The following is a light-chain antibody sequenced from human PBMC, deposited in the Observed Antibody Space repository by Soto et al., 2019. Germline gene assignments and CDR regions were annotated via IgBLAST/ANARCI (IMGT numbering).Light chain of an antibody. V-gene: IGKV3-15*01. CDR3: QQYNNWPPVT. CDR2: GAS. Sequence: VMTHSPSALSVSAGARATPSCAASQSVSSNLAWYQQKPAQAPRLLVYGASTRATGIPARFSGSGSGTEFSLTISSLQSEDFAVYYCQQYNNWPPVTFGGGTKVDIK. CDR1: QSVSSN. J-gene: IGKJ4*01.